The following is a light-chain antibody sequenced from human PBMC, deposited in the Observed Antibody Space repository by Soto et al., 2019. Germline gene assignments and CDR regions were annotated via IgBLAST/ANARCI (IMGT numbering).Light chain of an antibody. CDR2: GAS. Sequence: EIVLTQSPGTLSLSPGERATLSCRASQSVNSNYLAWHQQKPGQAPRLLIFGASSRATGIPDRFSGSGSGTDFTLTISRVEPEDFAVYYCQQYGSSLITFGQGTRLEMK. J-gene: IGKJ5*01. CDR3: QQYGSSLIT. V-gene: IGKV3-20*01. CDR1: QSVNSNY.